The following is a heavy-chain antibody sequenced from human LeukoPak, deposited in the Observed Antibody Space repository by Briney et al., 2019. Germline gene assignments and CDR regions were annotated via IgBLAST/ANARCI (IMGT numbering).Heavy chain of an antibody. D-gene: IGHD3-22*01. J-gene: IGHJ4*02. CDR2: INPSGGGT. V-gene: IGHV1-46*01. Sequence: ASVKVSCKASGYTFTSYYMHWVRQAPGQGLEWMGIINPSGGGTSYAQKFQGRVTMTRDTSTSTVYMELSSLRSEDTAVYYCARGNHNYYDSSGYYYVESDYWGQGTLVTVSS. CDR1: GYTFTSYY. CDR3: ARGNHNYYDSSGYYYVESDY.